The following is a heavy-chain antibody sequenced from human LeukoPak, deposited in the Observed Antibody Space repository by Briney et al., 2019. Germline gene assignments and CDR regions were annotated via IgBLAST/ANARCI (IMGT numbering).Heavy chain of an antibody. D-gene: IGHD3-3*01. Sequence: GGSLRLSCAASGFTFSSYAMSWVRQAPGKGLEWVSAISGSGGSTYYADSVKGRFTISRDKAKNSLYLQMSSLRDEDTAVYYCARDSGVDAHLDYWGQGTLVTLSA. CDR1: GFTFSSYA. CDR2: ISGSGGST. CDR3: ARDSGVDAHLDY. J-gene: IGHJ4*02. V-gene: IGHV3-23*01.